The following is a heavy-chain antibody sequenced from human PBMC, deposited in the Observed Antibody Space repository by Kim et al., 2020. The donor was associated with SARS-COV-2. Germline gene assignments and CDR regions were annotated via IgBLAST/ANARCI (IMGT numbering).Heavy chain of an antibody. V-gene: IGHV3-11*06. CDR3: ARPGEGAFDI. D-gene: IGHD4-17*01. CDR2: SST. Sequence: SSTDYIDSVKGRFTVSGDNANSSLHLQLNSLRVGDSAIYYCARPGEGAFDIWGQGTLVTVSS. J-gene: IGHJ3*02.